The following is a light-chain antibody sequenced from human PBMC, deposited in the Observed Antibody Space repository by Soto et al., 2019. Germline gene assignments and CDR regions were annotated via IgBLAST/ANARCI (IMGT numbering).Light chain of an antibody. J-gene: IGKJ1*01. CDR2: GAS. V-gene: IGKV3-20*01. Sequence: EVVLPQSPGTLSLSPGERATLSCRASQSISSRFLAWYQQKPGQAPRLLMYGASIRATSIPDRFSGSASGTDFTLSISRLEPDDFAVYYCQQYDSSRTFRQGTKVELQ. CDR3: QQYDSSRT. CDR1: QSISSRF.